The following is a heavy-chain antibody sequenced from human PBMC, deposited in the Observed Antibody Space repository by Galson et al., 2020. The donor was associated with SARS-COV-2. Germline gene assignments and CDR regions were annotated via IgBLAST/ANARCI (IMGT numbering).Heavy chain of an antibody. Sequence: SETLSLTCAVYGGSFSGYSWTWIRQAPGKGLEWIGEINISGNTNYSPSLRPRVTISVDTSKNQFSLSLTSVTTADTAVYYCARGHRGVVPSPVLGLGPFYSYYYMDVWGKGTTVSVSS. J-gene: IGHJ6*03. D-gene: IGHD3-16*01. CDR2: INISGNT. CDR1: GGSFSGYS. V-gene: IGHV4-34*01. CDR3: ARGHRGVVPSPVLGLGPFYSYYYMDV.